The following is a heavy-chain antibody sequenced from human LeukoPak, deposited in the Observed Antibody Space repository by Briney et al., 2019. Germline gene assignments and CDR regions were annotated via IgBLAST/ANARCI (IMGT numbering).Heavy chain of an antibody. CDR2: ISGGGDRT. CDR1: GFSFNSYA. D-gene: IGHD3-10*01. Sequence: GGSLRLSCAASGFSFNSYAMNWVRQAPGKGLEWVSGISGGGDRTYYADSVKGRFTISRDNSTNTLYLQMNSLRAEDTAIYYCTFPRLGNYYQPLDYWGPGTLVTVSS. CDR3: TFPRLGNYYQPLDY. V-gene: IGHV3-23*01. J-gene: IGHJ4*02.